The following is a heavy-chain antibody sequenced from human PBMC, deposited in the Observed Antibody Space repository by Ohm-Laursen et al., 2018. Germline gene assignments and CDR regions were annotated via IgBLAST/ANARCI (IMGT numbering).Heavy chain of an antibody. CDR2: ISSGGSTI. CDR1: GFTFSNYE. CDR3: ARVSNYPRKDFQH. J-gene: IGHJ1*01. D-gene: IGHD4/OR15-4a*01. V-gene: IGHV3-48*03. Sequence: SLRLSCTASGFTFSNYEMNWVRQAPGKGLEWVSYISSGGSTIYYADSVKGRFTISRDNARNSLYLQMSSLRADDTAVYYCARVSNYPRKDFQHWGQGTLVTVSS.